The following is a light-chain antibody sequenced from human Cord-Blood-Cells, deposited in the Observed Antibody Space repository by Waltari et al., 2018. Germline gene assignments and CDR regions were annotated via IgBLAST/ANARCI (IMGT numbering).Light chain of an antibody. Sequence: QSALTQPAPVSGSPGQSITNSCTGTSSDVGGYNYVSWYQQHPGKAPKLMIYDVSNRPSCVSNRFSCSKSGNTASRTISVLQAEDEADEDCSSYTSGSSVVFGGGTKLTFL. CDR2: DVS. J-gene: IGLJ2*01. V-gene: IGLV2-14*01. CDR1: SSDVGGYNY. CDR3: SSYTSGSSVV.